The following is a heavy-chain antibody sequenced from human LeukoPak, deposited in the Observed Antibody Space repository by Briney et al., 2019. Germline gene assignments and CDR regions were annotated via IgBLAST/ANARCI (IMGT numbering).Heavy chain of an antibody. Sequence: GGSLRLSCAASGFTFSSYEMNWVRQAPGKGLEWVSYISSSGSTIYYADSVKGRFTISRDNAKNSLYLQMNSLRAEDTAVYYCARPPDNFWSGYYTRPSLYYYMDVWGKGTTVTVSS. CDR2: ISSSGSTI. V-gene: IGHV3-48*03. CDR1: GFTFSSYE. CDR3: ARPPDNFWSGYYTRPSLYYYMDV. D-gene: IGHD3-3*01. J-gene: IGHJ6*03.